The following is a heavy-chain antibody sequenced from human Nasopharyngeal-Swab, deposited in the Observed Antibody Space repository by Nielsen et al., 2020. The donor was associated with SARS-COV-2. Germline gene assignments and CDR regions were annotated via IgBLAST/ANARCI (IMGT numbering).Heavy chain of an antibody. CDR3: ARYSTYCSGGTCYNPLHY. V-gene: IGHV3-11*06. J-gene: IGHJ4*02. CDR2: ISSGSSYT. D-gene: IGHD2-15*01. CDR1: GFTFSDYY. Sequence: GGSLRLSCAASGFTFSDYYMTWIRQAPGKGLDWVSYISSGSSYTNYEDSVRGRFTISRDNAKNSLYLQMNSLRAEDTAIYYCARYSTYCSGGTCYNPLHYWGQGTLVTVSS.